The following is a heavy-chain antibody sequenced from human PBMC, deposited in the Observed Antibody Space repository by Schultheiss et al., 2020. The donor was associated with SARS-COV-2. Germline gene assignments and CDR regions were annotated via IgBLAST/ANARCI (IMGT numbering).Heavy chain of an antibody. J-gene: IGHJ6*02. CDR2: ISTSGSSI. CDR3: ARGRSWDFRGMDV. D-gene: IGHD1-26*01. Sequence: GESLKISCAASGFTFSSYDMNWVRQAPGKGLEWVSYISTSGSSIYYADSVKGRFTISRDDAKNSLYLQMNSLGAGDTAVYYCARGRSWDFRGMDVWGQGTPVTVSS. CDR1: GFTFSSYD. V-gene: IGHV3-48*03.